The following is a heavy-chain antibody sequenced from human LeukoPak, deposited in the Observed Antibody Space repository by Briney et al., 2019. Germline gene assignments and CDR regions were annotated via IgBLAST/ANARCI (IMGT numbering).Heavy chain of an antibody. J-gene: IGHJ4*02. Sequence: GGSLRLSCAASGFTFSSYAMNWVRQAPGKGLEWVSAISGSGGSTYYADSVKGRFTISRDNSKNTVYMQMSSLRAEDTAVYYCAKDTTWIQLWLLPWGQGTLVTVSS. D-gene: IGHD5-18*01. CDR2: ISGSGGST. CDR1: GFTFSSYA. CDR3: AKDTTWIQLWLLP. V-gene: IGHV3-23*01.